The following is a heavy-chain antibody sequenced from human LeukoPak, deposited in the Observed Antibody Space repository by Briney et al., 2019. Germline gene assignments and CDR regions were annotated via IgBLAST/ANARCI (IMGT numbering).Heavy chain of an antibody. Sequence: PGGSLRLSCAASGFTFSSYGMHWVRQAPGKGLEWVAVMWYDGSNKYYADSVKGRFTISRDNSKNTLYLQMNSLRAEDTAVYYCARDRVAHYIVVVTANYYFDYWGQGTLVTVSS. J-gene: IGHJ4*02. CDR1: GFTFSSYG. CDR3: ARDRVAHYIVVVTANYYFDY. V-gene: IGHV3-33*08. D-gene: IGHD2-21*02. CDR2: MWYDGSNK.